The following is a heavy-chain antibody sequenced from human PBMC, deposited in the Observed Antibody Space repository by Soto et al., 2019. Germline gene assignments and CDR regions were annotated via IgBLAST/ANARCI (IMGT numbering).Heavy chain of an antibody. CDR2: ISWNSGSI. CDR3: AKDKSGGSHSHYYGMDV. D-gene: IGHD1-26*01. J-gene: IGHJ6*02. CDR1: GFTFDDYA. Sequence: QPGGSLRLSCAASGFTFDDYAMHWVRQAPGKGLEWVSGISWNSGSIGYADSVKGRFTISRDNAKNSLYLQMNSLRAEDTALYYCAKDKSGGSHSHYYGMDVWGQGTTVTVSS. V-gene: IGHV3-9*01.